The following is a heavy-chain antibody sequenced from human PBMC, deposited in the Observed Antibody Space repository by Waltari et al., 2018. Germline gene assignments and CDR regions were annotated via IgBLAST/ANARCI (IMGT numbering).Heavy chain of an antibody. V-gene: IGHV1-2*06. CDR2: INPNSGGT. Sequence: QVQLVQSGAEVKKPGASVKVSCKASGYTFTGYYMPWVRQAPGQGLEWMGRINPNSGGTNYAQKFQGRVTMTRDTSISTAYMELSRLRSDDTAVYYCARDYRPLYYYDSSNFDYWGQGTLVTVSS. CDR3: ARDYRPLYYYDSSNFDY. D-gene: IGHD3-22*01. J-gene: IGHJ4*02. CDR1: GYTFTGYY.